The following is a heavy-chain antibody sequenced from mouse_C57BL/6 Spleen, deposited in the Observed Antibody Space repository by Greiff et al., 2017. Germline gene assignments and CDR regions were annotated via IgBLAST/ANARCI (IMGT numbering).Heavy chain of an antibody. J-gene: IGHJ4*01. Sequence: EVKVEESGPGLVKPSQSLSLTCSVTGYSITSGYYWNWIRQFPGNKLEWMGYISYDGSNNYNQSLKNRISITRDTSKNQFFLKLNSVTTEDTATYYCARAGGNYDAMDYWGQGTSVTVSS. CDR2: ISYDGSN. CDR3: ARAGGNYDAMDY. V-gene: IGHV3-6*01. D-gene: IGHD2-1*01. CDR1: GYSITSGYY.